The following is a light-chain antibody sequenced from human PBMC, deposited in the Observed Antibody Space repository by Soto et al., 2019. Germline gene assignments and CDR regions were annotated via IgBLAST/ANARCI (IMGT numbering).Light chain of an antibody. J-gene: IGLJ2*01. CDR3: SSYSSSTTHLV. V-gene: IGLV2-14*03. CDR1: SSDVGDFNY. Sequence: QSALTQPASVSGSPGRSVTISCTGTSSDVGDFNYVSWYQHLPGRAPKLIIYDVTNRPLGISYLFSASKSGRTASLTISGLQAEDEADYYCSSYSSSTTHLVFGGGTKLTVL. CDR2: DVT.